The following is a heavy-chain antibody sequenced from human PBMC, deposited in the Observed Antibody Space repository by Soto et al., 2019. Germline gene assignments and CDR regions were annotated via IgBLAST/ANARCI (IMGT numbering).Heavy chain of an antibody. V-gene: IGHV5-51*01. CDR1: GYSFANYC. D-gene: IGHD6-19*01. CDR2: FYSGDSDT. CDR3: ARGSSGFYDY. Sequence: GASLNTSCKGSGYSFANYCIAWVRQMPGKGMEWMGIFYSGDSDTRYSPSFQGQVVISGDKSINTAYLQWTSLKASDTAMYYCARGSSGFYDYWGQGTLVTVSS. J-gene: IGHJ4*02.